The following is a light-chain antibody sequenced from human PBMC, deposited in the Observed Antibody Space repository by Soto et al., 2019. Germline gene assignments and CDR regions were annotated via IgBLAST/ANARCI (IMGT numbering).Light chain of an antibody. CDR3: QHYNSYSEA. Sequence: DIRMNQSPSTLSESVGDRVSIICRASQTISSWLAWYQQKPGKAPKLLIYKASTLKSGVPSRFSGSGSGTEFTLTISSLQPDDFATYYCQHYNSYSEAFGQGTKVDI. CDR1: QTISSW. J-gene: IGKJ1*01. CDR2: KAS. V-gene: IGKV1-5*03.